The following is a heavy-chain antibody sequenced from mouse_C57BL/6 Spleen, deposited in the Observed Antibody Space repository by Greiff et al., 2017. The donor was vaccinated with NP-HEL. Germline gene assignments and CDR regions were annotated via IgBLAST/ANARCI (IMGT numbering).Heavy chain of an antibody. V-gene: IGHV1-80*01. CDR3: ARSGGRYYFDY. Sequence: VQLVESGAELVKPGASVKISCKASGYAFSSYWMNWVKQRPGKGLEWIGQIYPGDGDTNYNGKFKGKATLTADKSSSTAYMQLSSLTSEDSAVYFCARSGGRYYFDYWGQGTTLTVSS. CDR2: IYPGDGDT. CDR1: GYAFSSYW. J-gene: IGHJ2*01. D-gene: IGHD1-1*02.